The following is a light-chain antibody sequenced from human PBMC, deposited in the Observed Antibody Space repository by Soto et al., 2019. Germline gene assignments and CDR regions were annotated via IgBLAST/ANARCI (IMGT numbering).Light chain of an antibody. CDR1: SSNFGAGYD. Sequence: QSVLTQPPSVSGAPGQRITISCTGSSSNFGAGYDVHWYQQLPGTAPKLLIYANSNRPSGVPDRFSGSKSGTSASLAITGLQAEDEADYYCQSYDSSLSGSLVLGGATKLTVL. V-gene: IGLV1-40*01. CDR3: QSYDSSLSGSLV. J-gene: IGLJ2*01. CDR2: ANS.